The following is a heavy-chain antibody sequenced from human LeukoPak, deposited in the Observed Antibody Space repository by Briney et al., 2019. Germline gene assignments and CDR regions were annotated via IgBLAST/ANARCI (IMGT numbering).Heavy chain of an antibody. J-gene: IGHJ3*02. CDR2: INPSGGST. CDR3: ARERYAPGAFDI. Sequence: GAPMKVSCKASGYTLTSHYMHWVGQAPRKGLEWMGIINPSGGSTSYAQKFQGRVTMTRDTSTSTVYMELSSLRSEDTAVYYCARERYAPGAFDIWGQGTMVTFSS. CDR1: GYTLTSHY. D-gene: IGHD5-12*01. V-gene: IGHV1-46*01.